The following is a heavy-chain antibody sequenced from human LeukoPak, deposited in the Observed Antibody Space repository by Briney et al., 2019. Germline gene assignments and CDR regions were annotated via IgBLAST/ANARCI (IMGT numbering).Heavy chain of an antibody. D-gene: IGHD6-13*01. CDR3: AKSSSWYEVIGY. J-gene: IGHJ4*02. Sequence: KPGVCLRLSCAASGFTFSSYSMNWVRQAPGKGLEWVSSISSSSSYIYYADSVKGRFTISRDNAKNSLYLQMNSLRAEDTAVYYCAKSSSWYEVIGYWGQGTLVTVSS. V-gene: IGHV3-21*01. CDR1: GFTFSSYS. CDR2: ISSSSSYI.